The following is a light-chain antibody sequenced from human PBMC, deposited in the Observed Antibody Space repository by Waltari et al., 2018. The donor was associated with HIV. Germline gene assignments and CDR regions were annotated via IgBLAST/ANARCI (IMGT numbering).Light chain of an antibody. CDR3: HQYYSLPYT. Sequence: IVLTQSPDSLAVFLGERATINCRSSRTVLYDANNQNYLAWYEQEPGQPPKVIIAWASTRSGGVSDRFRGSGSGTNFSLIINSLQADDLAVYYCHQYYSLPYTFGGGTKVEIK. J-gene: IGKJ4*01. V-gene: IGKV4-1*01. CDR2: WAS. CDR1: RTVLYDANNQNY.